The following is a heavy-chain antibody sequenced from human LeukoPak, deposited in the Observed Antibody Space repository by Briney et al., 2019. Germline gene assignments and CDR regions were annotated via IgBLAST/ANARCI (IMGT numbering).Heavy chain of an antibody. CDR3: VRATSWAFDI. V-gene: IGHV3-48*02. J-gene: IGHJ3*02. CDR2: INSDGSTI. CDR1: GVTFSRYG. Sequence: PGGGLRLSCAASGVTFSRYGMSWGRQGPGKGLGWGSYINSDGSTIHYADSVKGRFTISRDNAEKSMSMQMTSLRDEATDVYYCVRATSWAFDIWGQGTMVTVSS.